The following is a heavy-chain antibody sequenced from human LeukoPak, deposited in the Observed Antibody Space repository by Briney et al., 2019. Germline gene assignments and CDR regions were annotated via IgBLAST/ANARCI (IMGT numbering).Heavy chain of an antibody. D-gene: IGHD6-13*01. CDR2: IYYSGST. V-gene: IGHV4-59*01. CDR3: ARSRPRYSSSWPPGERSNWFDP. J-gene: IGHJ5*02. CDR1: GGSISSYY. Sequence: SETLSLTCTVSGGSISSYYWSWIRQPPGKGLEWIGYIYYSGSTNYNPSLKSRVTISVDTSKNQFSLKLSSVTAADTAVYYCARSRPRYSSSWPPGERSNWFDPWGQGTLVTVSS.